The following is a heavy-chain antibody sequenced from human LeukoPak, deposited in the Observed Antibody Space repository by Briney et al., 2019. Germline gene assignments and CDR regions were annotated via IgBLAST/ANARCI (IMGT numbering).Heavy chain of an antibody. CDR3: ARDDDWNYFDY. J-gene: IGHJ4*02. D-gene: IGHD3-9*01. CDR2: IYTSGST. Sequence: PSETLSLTCTVSGGSISSYYWSWIRQPAGKGLEWIGRIYTSGSTNYNPSLESRVTMSIDTSKNQLSLKLNSVTAADTAVYYCARDDDWNYFDYWGQGTLVTVSS. V-gene: IGHV4-4*07. CDR1: GGSISSYY.